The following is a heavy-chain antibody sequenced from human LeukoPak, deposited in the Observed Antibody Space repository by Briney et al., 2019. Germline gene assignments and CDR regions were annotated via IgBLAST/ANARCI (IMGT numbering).Heavy chain of an antibody. CDR3: ARHLFSIGCGGDCYDNWFDP. D-gene: IGHD2-21*02. CDR1: GGSISSYY. V-gene: IGHV4-59*08. CDR2: IYYSGST. J-gene: IGHJ5*02. Sequence: PSETLSLTCTVSGGSISSYYWSWIRQPPGKGLEWIGYIYYSGSTNYNPSLKSRVTISVDTSKNQFSLKLSSVTAADTAVYYCARHLFSIGCGGDCYDNWFDPWGQGTLVTVSS.